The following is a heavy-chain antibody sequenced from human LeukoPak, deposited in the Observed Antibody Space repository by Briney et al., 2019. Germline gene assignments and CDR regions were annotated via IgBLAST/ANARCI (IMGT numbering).Heavy chain of an antibody. V-gene: IGHV1-2*02. CDR1: GYTFIGYY. CDR2: INPNSGGT. J-gene: IGHJ4*02. CDR3: LAHELDY. D-gene: IGHD2-15*01. Sequence: ASVKVSCKASGYTFIGYYIHWVRQAPGQGLEWMGWINPNSGGTNYAQKFQGRVTMTRDTSISTAYMELSRLRSDDTAMYYCLAHELDYWGQGTLVTVSS.